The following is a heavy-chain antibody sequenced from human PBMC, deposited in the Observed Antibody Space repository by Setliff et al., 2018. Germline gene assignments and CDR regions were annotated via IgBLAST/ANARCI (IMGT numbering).Heavy chain of an antibody. V-gene: IGHV4-34*01. CDR1: GGTFSDYH. J-gene: IGHJ4*02. CDR3: ARGRNIAARLRDS. D-gene: IGHD6-6*01. Sequence: SETLSLTCAAYGGTFSDYHWTWIRQSPEKGLEWIGEINHRGSTNYNPSLKSRVTISIDTSKDQFSLKLISMTAADTAVYYCARGRNIAARLRDSWGQGTRVTVSS. CDR2: INHRGST.